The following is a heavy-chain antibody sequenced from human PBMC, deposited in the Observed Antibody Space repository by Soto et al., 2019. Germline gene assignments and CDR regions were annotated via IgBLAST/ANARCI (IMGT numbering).Heavy chain of an antibody. Sequence: QVQLAESGGGVVQPGRSLRLSCEASGFTFRDYAMHWVRQAPGKGLEWVAAIPSDGSAQHYADSVKGRFSISRDNSKNTLSLQMNSLRPEDAALYYCARAVAGQVRSAWTWLDYWGQGTLVTVSS. CDR3: ARAVAGQVRSAWTWLDY. D-gene: IGHD1-1*01. J-gene: IGHJ4*02. CDR1: GFTFRDYA. CDR2: IPSDGSAQ. V-gene: IGHV3-30-3*01.